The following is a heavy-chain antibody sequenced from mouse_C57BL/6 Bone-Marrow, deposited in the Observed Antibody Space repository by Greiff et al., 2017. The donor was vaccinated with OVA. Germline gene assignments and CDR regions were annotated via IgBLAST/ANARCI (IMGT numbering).Heavy chain of an antibody. CDR1: GYTFTSYG. Sequence: QVQLQQSGAELARPGASVKLSCKASGYTFTSYGISWVKQRTGQGLEWIGEIYPRSGNTYYNERFKGKATLTADKSSSTAYMELRSLTSEDSAVYFCARWAIYYGNCFDYWGQGTTLTVSS. V-gene: IGHV1-81*01. CDR3: ARWAIYYGNCFDY. D-gene: IGHD2-1*01. CDR2: IYPRSGNT. J-gene: IGHJ2*01.